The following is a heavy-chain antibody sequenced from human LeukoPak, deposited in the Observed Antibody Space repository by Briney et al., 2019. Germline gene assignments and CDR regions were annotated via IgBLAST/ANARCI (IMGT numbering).Heavy chain of an antibody. CDR2: INPSGGST. V-gene: IGHV1-46*01. CDR1: GYTFTSYY. Sequence: ASVKVSCKASGYTFTSYYMHRVRQAPGQGLEWMGIINPSGGSTSYAQKFQGRVTMTRDMSPSTVYMELSSLRSEDTAGYYCARAAAAGTPLHWFDPWGQGTLVTVSS. J-gene: IGHJ5*02. CDR3: ARAAAAGTPLHWFDP. D-gene: IGHD6-13*01.